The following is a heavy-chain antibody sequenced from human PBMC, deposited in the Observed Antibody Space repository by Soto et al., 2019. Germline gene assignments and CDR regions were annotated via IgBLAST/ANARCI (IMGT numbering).Heavy chain of an antibody. V-gene: IGHV1-18*01. CDR2: ISAYNGNT. CDR1: GYTFTSYG. CDR3: ARSPLLLWFGELLSGAYYYYGMDV. J-gene: IGHJ6*02. D-gene: IGHD3-10*01. Sequence: ASVKVSCKASGYTFTSYGISWLRQAPGQGLEWMGWISAYNGNTNYAQKLQGRATMTTDTSTSTAYMELRSLRSDDTAVYYCARSPLLLWFGELLSGAYYYYGMDVWGQGTTVTVSS.